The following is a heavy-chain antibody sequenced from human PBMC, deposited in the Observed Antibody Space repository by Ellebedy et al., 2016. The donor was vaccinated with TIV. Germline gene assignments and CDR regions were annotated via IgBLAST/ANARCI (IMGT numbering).Heavy chain of an antibody. V-gene: IGHV3-23*01. CDR1: GFTFASYT. J-gene: IGHJ4*02. Sequence: GGSLRLSXAASGFTFASYTMSWVRQAPGKGLELVSGISGSGGSTYYADSVKGRFTISRDNSKNTLYLQMNSLRAEDTAVYYCARAIQTTMVRGAHFDYWGQGTLVTVSS. D-gene: IGHD3-10*01. CDR2: ISGSGGST. CDR3: ARAIQTTMVRGAHFDY.